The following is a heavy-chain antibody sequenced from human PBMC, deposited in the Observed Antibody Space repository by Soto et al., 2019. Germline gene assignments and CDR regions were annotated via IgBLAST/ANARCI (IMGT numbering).Heavy chain of an antibody. CDR2: ISGSGGST. CDR3: AKDRPKLRFLEWLLWGGFDY. D-gene: IGHD3-3*01. J-gene: IGHJ4*02. Sequence: WWSLRLSCAASVFTFSSYAMSWFRQAPGKGLEWVSAISGSGGSTYYADSVKGRFTISRDNSKNTLYLQMNSLRAEDTAVYYCAKDRPKLRFLEWLLWGGFDYWGQGTLVTVSS. CDR1: VFTFSSYA. V-gene: IGHV3-23*01.